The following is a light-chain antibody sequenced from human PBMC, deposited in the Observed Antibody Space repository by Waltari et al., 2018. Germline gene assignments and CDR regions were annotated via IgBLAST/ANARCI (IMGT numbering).Light chain of an antibody. Sequence: EIVLTQSPGTLSLSPGERATLSCRASQSVSSSLLAWYQQKPGQAPRLLIYGASSRATGLPDRFSGSGSGTDFTLTISRLEPEDFAVYYCHQYGSSPCTFGQGTRLEIK. CDR2: GAS. J-gene: IGKJ2*02. V-gene: IGKV3-20*01. CDR1: QSVSSSL. CDR3: HQYGSSPCT.